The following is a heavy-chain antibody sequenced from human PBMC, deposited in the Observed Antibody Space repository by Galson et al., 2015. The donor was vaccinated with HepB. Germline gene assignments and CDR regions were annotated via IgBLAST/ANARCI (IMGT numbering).Heavy chain of an antibody. CDR2: IDWDDNK. V-gene: IGHV2-70*01. Sequence: PALVKPTQTLTLTCTFSGFSLSTSGMCVSWIRQPPGKALEWLALIDWDDNKYYSTSLKTRLTISKDTSKNQVVLTMTNMDPVDTATYHCARIPHRITIFGVVRDYYGMDVWGQGTTVTVSS. D-gene: IGHD3-3*01. CDR3: ARIPHRITIFGVVRDYYGMDV. J-gene: IGHJ6*02. CDR1: GFSLSTSGMC.